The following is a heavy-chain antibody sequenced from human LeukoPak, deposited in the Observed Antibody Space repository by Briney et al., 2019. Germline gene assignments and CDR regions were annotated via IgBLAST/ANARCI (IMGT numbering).Heavy chain of an antibody. CDR1: GYTFTGYR. CDR3: ATMPDGDYPNWFDP. J-gene: IGHJ5*02. D-gene: IGHD4-17*01. CDR2: INPNSGDT. V-gene: IGHV1-2*02. Sequence: GASVKVSCKASGYTFTGYRMHWVRQAPGQGLERMGWINPNSGDTNYAQKFQGRVTMTRDTSISTAYMELSWLRSDDTAVYYCATMPDGDYPNWFDPWGQGTLVTVSS.